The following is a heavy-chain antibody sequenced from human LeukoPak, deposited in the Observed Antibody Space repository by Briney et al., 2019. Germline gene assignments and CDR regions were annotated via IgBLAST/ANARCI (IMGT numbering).Heavy chain of an antibody. V-gene: IGHV4-39*01. CDR1: GGSFSSSSFY. CDR2: IYYSGST. J-gene: IGHJ4*02. CDR3: GKQVIPDYGSASSFEY. Sequence: SETLSLTCTVSGGSFSSSSFYWGWIRQPPGKGLEWVGTIYYSGSTYYNPSLKGRVTISVDTSKIQFSLKVRSVTAADTAVYYCGKQVIPDYGSASSFEYWGQGILVTVSS. D-gene: IGHD3-10*01.